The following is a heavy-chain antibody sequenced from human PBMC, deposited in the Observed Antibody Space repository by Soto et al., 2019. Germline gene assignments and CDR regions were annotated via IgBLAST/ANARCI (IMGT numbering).Heavy chain of an antibody. CDR2: IYPGDSDT. V-gene: IGHV5-51*01. CDR1: GYTFTDYW. CDR3: ARNISNFRYYYSAMDV. J-gene: IGHJ6*02. D-gene: IGHD4-4*01. Sequence: GESLKISCKWSGYTFTDYWIGWVRQLPGKGLEWMGIIYPGDSDTRYSPSFQGHVTITVDKSTNTAYLQWNTLRTSDTAMYYCARNISNFRYYYSAMDVWGQGTTVTVSS.